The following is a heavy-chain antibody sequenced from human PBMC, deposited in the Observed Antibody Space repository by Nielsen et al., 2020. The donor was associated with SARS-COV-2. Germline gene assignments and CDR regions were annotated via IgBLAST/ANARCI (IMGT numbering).Heavy chain of an antibody. CDR3: ARGRDYYHVSGFYGFYHGMDV. V-gene: IGHV4-61*02. CDR1: GASIRSGSYY. Sequence: SETLSLTCSVSGASIRSGSYYWSWVRQPAGKGLEWIGRIYPSGITNYSPSLRSRVTLLLDTSANQFSLRLSSVSAADTAVYYCARGRDYYHVSGFYGFYHGMDVWGQGTTVTVSS. J-gene: IGHJ6*02. D-gene: IGHD3-22*01. CDR2: IYPSGIT.